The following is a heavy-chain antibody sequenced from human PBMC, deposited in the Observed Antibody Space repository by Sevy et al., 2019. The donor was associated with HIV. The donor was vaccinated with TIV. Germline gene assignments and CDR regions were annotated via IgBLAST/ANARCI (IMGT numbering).Heavy chain of an antibody. V-gene: IGHV1-18*01. D-gene: IGHD2-2*01. CDR3: ARDDCSSLSCHGSLLY. CDR1: GYTFTSYG. CDR2: ISTFNVNT. Sequence: ASVKVSCKASGYTFTSYGISWVRQAPGQGLEWMGWISTFNVNTNNAQKFQGRVTMTTDPSTSTAYMEVRSLRSDDTAGYYWARDDCSSLSCHGSLLYWGQGTLVTVSS. J-gene: IGHJ4*02.